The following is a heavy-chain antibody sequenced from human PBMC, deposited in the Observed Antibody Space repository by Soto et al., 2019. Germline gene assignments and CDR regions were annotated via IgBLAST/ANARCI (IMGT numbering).Heavy chain of an antibody. D-gene: IGHD4-17*01. V-gene: IGHV1-3*01. J-gene: IGHJ1*01. CDR2: INAGNGNT. CDR3: ARDSAGEYVRYFQH. Sequence: ASVKVSCKASGYTFTSYAMHWVRQAPGQRLEWMGWINAGNGNTKYSQKFQGRVTITGDTSASTAYMELSSLRSEDTAVYYCARDSAGEYVRYFQHWGQGTLVTVSS. CDR1: GYTFTSYA.